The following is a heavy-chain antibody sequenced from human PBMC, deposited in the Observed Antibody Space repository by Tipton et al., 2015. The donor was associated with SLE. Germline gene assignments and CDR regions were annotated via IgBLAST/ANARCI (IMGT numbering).Heavy chain of an antibody. D-gene: IGHD6-13*01. CDR2: IYYSGST. J-gene: IGHJ4*02. CDR1: GGSFSGYY. CDR3: VGGQQRTPDY. Sequence: TLSLTCAVYGGSFSGYYWSWIRQPPGKGLEWIGYIYYSGSTNYNPSLKSRVTISVDTSKNQFSLKLSSVTAADTAVYYCVGGQQRTPDYWGQGTLVTVSS. V-gene: IGHV4-59*08.